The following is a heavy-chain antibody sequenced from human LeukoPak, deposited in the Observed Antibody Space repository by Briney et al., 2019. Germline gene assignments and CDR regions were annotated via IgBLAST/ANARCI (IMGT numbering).Heavy chain of an antibody. CDR2: IKEDGSDK. V-gene: IGHV3-7*03. D-gene: IGHD6-19*01. J-gene: IGHJ5*02. CDR3: AKDPGDKAVDRWFDP. CDR1: GFSFTTYW. Sequence: SGGSLRLSCAATGFSFTTYWMSWVRQAPGKGLEWVANIKEDGSDKYYVDSVKGRFSISRDNAKNSLYLQMSSLRAEDTAVCYCAKDPGDKAVDRWFDPWGQGTLVTVSS.